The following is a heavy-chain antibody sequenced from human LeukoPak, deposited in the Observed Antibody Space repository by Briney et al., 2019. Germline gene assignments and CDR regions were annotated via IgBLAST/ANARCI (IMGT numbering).Heavy chain of an antibody. CDR2: LYTGGST. J-gene: IGHJ4*02. Sequence: PGGSLRLSCVASGFTVNSNYMSWVRQAPGKGLGWVSVLYTGGSTYYADSVKGRFTISRDNSKNTLYLQMNSLRAEDTAVYYCAKSPGAPDYWGQGTLVTVSS. CDR1: GFTVNSNY. CDR3: AKSPGAPDY. V-gene: IGHV3-53*01.